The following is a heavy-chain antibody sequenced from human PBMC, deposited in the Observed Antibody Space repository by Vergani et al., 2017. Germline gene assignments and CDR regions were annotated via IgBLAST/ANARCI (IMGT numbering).Heavy chain of an antibody. D-gene: IGHD6-13*01. Sequence: QLQLQESDPGLVKPSETLSLTCTVSGGSIRSTFYYWGWIRQPPGKGLEWIGSIYYSGSTYYNPSLKSRVTISVDTSKNQFSLKLNSVTAADTAVYYCARHKEQLVPVNYYYYYYMDVWGKGNTDTVS. V-gene: IGHV4-39*01. CDR2: IYYSGST. CDR3: ARHKEQLVPVNYYYYYYMDV. J-gene: IGHJ6*03. CDR1: GGSIRSTFYY.